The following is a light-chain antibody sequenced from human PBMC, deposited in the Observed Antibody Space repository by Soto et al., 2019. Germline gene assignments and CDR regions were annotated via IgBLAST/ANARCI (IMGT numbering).Light chain of an antibody. CDR3: QQYNSWPPDRT. V-gene: IGKV3-15*01. J-gene: IGKJ1*01. Sequence: EIVMTQSPATLSVSPGERATLSCRASQSVSSNLAWYQQKPGQAPRLLIYGASTRATGIPARFSGSGSGTEFSLTIGSLQAEDFAIYFCQQYNSWPPDRTFGQGTKVEIK. CDR1: QSVSSN. CDR2: GAS.